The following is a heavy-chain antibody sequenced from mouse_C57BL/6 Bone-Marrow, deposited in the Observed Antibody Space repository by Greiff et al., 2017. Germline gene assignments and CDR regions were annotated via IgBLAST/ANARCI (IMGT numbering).Heavy chain of an antibody. CDR2: ILPSIGRT. CDR1: DSEVFPIAY. Sequence: VQLQQSGSELRSPGSSVKLSCKDFDSEVFPIAYMSWVRQKPGHGFEWIGGILPSIGRTNYGEKFEDKATLNADTLSNTAYLELNSLTSEDSAIYYCARFTTAHFDVWGTGTTVTVSS. J-gene: IGHJ1*03. D-gene: IGHD1-2*01. CDR3: ARFTTAHFDV. V-gene: IGHV15-2*01.